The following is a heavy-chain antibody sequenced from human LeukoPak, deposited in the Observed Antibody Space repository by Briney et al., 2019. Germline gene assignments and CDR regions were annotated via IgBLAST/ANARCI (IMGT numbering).Heavy chain of an antibody. V-gene: IGHV4-34*01. J-gene: IGHJ3*02. CDR3: VRGGQGDGHSADEAFDI. CDR2: INHSGST. D-gene: IGHD5-18*01. CDR1: GGSFSGYY. Sequence: SETLSLTCAVYGGSFSGYYWSWIRQPPGKGLEWIGEINHSGSTNYNPSLKSRVTISVDTSKNQFSLKLSSVTPEDTAVYYCVRGGQGDGHSADEAFDIWGQGTMVTVS.